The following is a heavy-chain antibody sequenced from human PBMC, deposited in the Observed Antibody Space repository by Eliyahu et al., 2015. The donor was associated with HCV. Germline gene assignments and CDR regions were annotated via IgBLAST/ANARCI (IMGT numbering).Heavy chain of an antibody. CDR3: ARGEGAKFDP. CDR2: IYYSEST. Sequence: QVQLQESGPGLVKSSETLSLTCTVSGGPISSYYWSWIRQSPGKGLEWIGYIYYSESTHYNPSLTSRVTISMDTSKYQFSLNLKSVTAADSAMYYCARGEGAKFDPWGQGTLVTVSS. V-gene: IGHV4-59*01. CDR1: GGPISSYY. D-gene: IGHD3-16*01. J-gene: IGHJ5*02.